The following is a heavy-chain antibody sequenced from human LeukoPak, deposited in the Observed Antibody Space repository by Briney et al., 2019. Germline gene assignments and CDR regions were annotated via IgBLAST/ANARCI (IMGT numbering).Heavy chain of an antibody. CDR1: GFTFSSYG. CDR2: ISYDGSNK. D-gene: IGHD3-9*01. CDR3: AKDVGLLRYFDWLSPGGYYGMDV. J-gene: IGHJ6*02. Sequence: PGRSLRLSCAASGFTFSSYGMHWVRQAPGKGLEWVAVISYDGSNKYYADSVKGRFTISRDNSKNTLYLQMNSLRAEDTAVYYCAKDVGLLRYFDWLSPGGYYGMDVWGQGTTVTVSS. V-gene: IGHV3-30*18.